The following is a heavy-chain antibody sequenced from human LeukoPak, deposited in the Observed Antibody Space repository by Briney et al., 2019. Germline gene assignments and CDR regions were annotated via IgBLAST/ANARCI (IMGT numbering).Heavy chain of an antibody. Sequence: GASVKVSCKASGYTFTSYGISWVRQAPGQGLEWMGWISGCNGHTDYPQQFQGRVTMTTDTSTSTAYLELRSLTSDDTAVYYCARSSKWLVPDFDYWGQGTLVTVSS. J-gene: IGHJ4*02. CDR1: GYTFTSYG. V-gene: IGHV1-18*01. D-gene: IGHD6-19*01. CDR3: ARSSKWLVPDFDY. CDR2: ISGCNGHT.